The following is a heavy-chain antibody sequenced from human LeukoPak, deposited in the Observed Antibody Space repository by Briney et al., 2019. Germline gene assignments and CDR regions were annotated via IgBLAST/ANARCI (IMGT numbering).Heavy chain of an antibody. CDR2: IIPIFGIA. J-gene: IGHJ4*02. CDR1: GGTFSSYA. V-gene: IGHV1-69*04. CDR3: ARDGRSSSSADTFDY. D-gene: IGHD6-6*01. Sequence: GASVKVSCKASGGTFSSYAISWVRQAPGQGLEWMGRIIPIFGIANYAQKFQGRVTITADKSTSTAYMELSSLRSEDTAVYYCARDGRSSSSADTFDYWGQGTLVTVSS.